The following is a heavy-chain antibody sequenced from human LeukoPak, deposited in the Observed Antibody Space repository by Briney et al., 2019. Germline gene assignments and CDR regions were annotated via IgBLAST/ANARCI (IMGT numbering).Heavy chain of an antibody. CDR2: ISYDGSNK. J-gene: IGHJ3*02. D-gene: IGHD4-17*01. CDR1: GFTFSSYA. CDR3: ARKRGYGDYLGAFDI. V-gene: IGHV3-30-3*01. Sequence: GGSLRLSCAASGFTFSSYAMHWVRQAPGKGLEWVAVISYDGSNKYYADSVKGRFTISRDNSENTLYLQMNSLRAEDTAVYYCARKRGYGDYLGAFDIWGQGTMVTVSS.